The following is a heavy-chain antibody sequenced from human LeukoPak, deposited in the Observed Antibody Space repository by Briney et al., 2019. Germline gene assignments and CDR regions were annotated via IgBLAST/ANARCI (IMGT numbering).Heavy chain of an antibody. CDR3: TRHFGVVTFDY. Sequence: GGSLRLSCAASGFTFSDYYMGWIRQAPGKGLEWVGFIRSRAYGGTTEYAASVKGRFTISRDDSKSIAYLQMNSLKTEDTAVYYCTRHFGVVTFDYWGQGTLVTVSS. J-gene: IGHJ4*02. CDR2: IRSRAYGGTT. D-gene: IGHD3-3*01. V-gene: IGHV3-49*03. CDR1: GFTFSDYY.